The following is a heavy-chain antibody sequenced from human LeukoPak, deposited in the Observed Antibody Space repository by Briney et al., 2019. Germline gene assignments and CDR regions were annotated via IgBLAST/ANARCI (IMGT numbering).Heavy chain of an antibody. CDR3: ARDGATIFGVVIPNDY. CDR1: GFTFSSYW. V-gene: IGHV3-7*01. CDR2: IKQDGSEK. J-gene: IGHJ4*02. Sequence: GGSLRLSCAASGFTFSSYWMSWVRQAPGKGLEWVANIKQDGSEKYYVDSVKGRFTISRDNAKNSLHLQMNSLRAEDTAVYYCARDGATIFGVVIPNDYWGQGTLVTVSS. D-gene: IGHD3-3*01.